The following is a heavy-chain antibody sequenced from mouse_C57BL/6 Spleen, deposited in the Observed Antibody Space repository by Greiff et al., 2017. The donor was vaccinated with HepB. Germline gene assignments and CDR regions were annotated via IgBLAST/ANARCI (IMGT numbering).Heavy chain of an antibody. CDR2: ISYDGSN. CDR1: GYSITSGYY. J-gene: IGHJ1*03. V-gene: IGHV3-6*01. D-gene: IGHD2-4*01. CDR3: ARSGDYDGYFDV. Sequence: EVQLVESGPGLVKPSQSLSLTCSVTGYSITSGYYWNWIRQFPGNKLEWMGYISYDGSNNYNPSLKNRISITRDTSKNQFFLKLNSVTTEDTATYYCARSGDYDGYFDVWGTGTTVTVSS.